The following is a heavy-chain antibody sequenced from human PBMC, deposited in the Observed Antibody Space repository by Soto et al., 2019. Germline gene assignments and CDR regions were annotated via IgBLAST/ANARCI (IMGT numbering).Heavy chain of an antibody. CDR3: AKVLYGLSYGKCHY. CDR1: GFIFSDHA. Sequence: EVQLLESGGGLVQPGGSLRVSCAVSGFIFSDHAMNWVRQAPGKGLEWVSSIDEDGSTTHYADSVKGRFTISRDNSKNTLYLQMDSLRAEDTALYYCAKVLYGLSYGKCHYWGQGTLVTVSS. V-gene: IGHV3-23*01. D-gene: IGHD3-16*02. J-gene: IGHJ4*02. CDR2: IDEDGSTT.